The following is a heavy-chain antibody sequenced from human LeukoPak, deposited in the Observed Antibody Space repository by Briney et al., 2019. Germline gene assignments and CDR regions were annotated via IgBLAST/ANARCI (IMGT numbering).Heavy chain of an antibody. Sequence: SETLSLTCIVSGGSITRRSFYWGWIRQPPGKGLEWIGSIYYSGTTHYNPSLKSRATLSVDTSKNQFSLNLSSVTAPDTAVYYCARHAWVGRTGFDYWGRGTLVTVSS. CDR1: GGSITRRSFY. V-gene: IGHV4-39*01. CDR3: ARHAWVGRTGFDY. CDR2: IYYSGTT. D-gene: IGHD2-8*02. J-gene: IGHJ4*02.